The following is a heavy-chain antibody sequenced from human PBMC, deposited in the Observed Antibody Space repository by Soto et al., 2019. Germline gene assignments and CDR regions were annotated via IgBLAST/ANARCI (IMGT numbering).Heavy chain of an antibody. J-gene: IGHJ6*02. CDR1: SFIFTSYG. CDR3: ATSGGHHFGMDV. Sequence: ASVKVSCKASSFIFTSYGINWVRQAPGQGLEWMGWISGYNGNTKYGQKFQDRVTLTADTGTATAFTEVRSLRGDDSAVYYCATSGGHHFGMDVWGQGTTVTVSS. V-gene: IGHV1-18*01. D-gene: IGHD2-8*02. CDR2: ISGYNGNT.